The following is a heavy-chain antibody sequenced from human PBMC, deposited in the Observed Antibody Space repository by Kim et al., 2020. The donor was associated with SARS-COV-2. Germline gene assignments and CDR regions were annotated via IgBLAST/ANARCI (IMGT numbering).Heavy chain of an antibody. J-gene: IGHJ6*02. Sequence: GGSLRLSCAASRFIFSNYDMHWVRQGPGKGLEWVAVIWYDGSHKYYADSVKGRFTISRDNSKNTLYLQMNSLRAEDTAVYYCASGGYCSGGSCYSSYYYGMDVWGQGTTVTVSS. CDR1: RFIFSNYD. D-gene: IGHD2-15*01. V-gene: IGHV3-33*01. CDR3: ASGGYCSGGSCYSSYYYGMDV. CDR2: IWYDGSHK.